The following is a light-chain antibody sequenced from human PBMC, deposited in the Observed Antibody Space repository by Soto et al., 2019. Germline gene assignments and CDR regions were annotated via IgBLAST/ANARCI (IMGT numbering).Light chain of an antibody. J-gene: IGLJ1*01. CDR2: EVS. CDR1: SSDVGGYDY. Sequence: SALTQPASVSGSPGQSITISCTGTSSDVGGYDYVSWYQHHPGKAPKLMIYEVSNRPSGVSNRFSGSKSDNAASLTISGLQAEDEANYYCSSYTSTTNFGVFGTGTKVTVL. V-gene: IGLV2-14*01. CDR3: SSYTSTTNFGV.